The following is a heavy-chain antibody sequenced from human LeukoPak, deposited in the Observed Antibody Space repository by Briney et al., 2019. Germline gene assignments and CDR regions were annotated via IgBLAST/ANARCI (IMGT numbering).Heavy chain of an antibody. J-gene: IGHJ2*01. CDR2: IYTTGDT. CDR1: DDSITSPNYY. Sequence: SETLSLTCTVSDDSITSPNYYWSWVRQPAGKGLEWIGHIYTTGDTNYNPSFKSRVTMSIDTSKKHFSLKLTSVTAADTAMYYCARGVFDWIFSSYWYFDIWGRGTLVSVSS. V-gene: IGHV4-61*09. CDR3: ARGVFDWIFSSYWYFDI. D-gene: IGHD3-9*01.